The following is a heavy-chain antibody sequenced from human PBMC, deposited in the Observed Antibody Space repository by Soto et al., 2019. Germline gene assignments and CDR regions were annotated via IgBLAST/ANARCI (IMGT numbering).Heavy chain of an antibody. D-gene: IGHD3-3*01. CDR3: AREGILGLCDAYDL. J-gene: IGHJ3*01. V-gene: IGHV1-18*04. CDR1: VFTSSG. CDR2: ISTHNGNT. Sequence: QDQLVQSGAEVKKPGASVKVSCKASVFTSSGISWVRQAPGQRLEWMGCISTHNGNTIYAQKYQGRVIMTMDTYTTTVYLELRSLRPDATAVYLCAREGILGLCDAYDLWGQGTMVTVSA.